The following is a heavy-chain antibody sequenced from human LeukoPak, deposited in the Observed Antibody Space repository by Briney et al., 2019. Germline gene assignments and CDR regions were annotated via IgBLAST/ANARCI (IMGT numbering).Heavy chain of an antibody. V-gene: IGHV3-23*01. CDR1: GFTFSSYA. D-gene: IGHD6-13*01. Sequence: GGSLRLSCAASGFTFSSYAMSWVRQAPGKGLEWVSAISGSGGSTYYADSVKGRFTISRDNSKNTLYLQMNSLRAEDTAVHYCAKATDSSSWYSDWFDPWGQGTLVTVSS. CDR2: ISGSGGST. CDR3: AKATDSSSWYSDWFDP. J-gene: IGHJ5*02.